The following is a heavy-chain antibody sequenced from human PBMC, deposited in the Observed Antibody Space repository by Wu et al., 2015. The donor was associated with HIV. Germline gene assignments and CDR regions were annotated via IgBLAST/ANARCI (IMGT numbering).Heavy chain of an antibody. CDR2: VDPENGQT. CDR3: ARDGGGAWHDTTNNGMDV. J-gene: IGHJ6*01. Sequence: VQLVQSGPDVKAPGTSMKVSCRTSGFAFINYYISWVQQAPGKGLKWMGFVDPENGQTMYAEKFRRRVTITADRSTDTAYMELTRLTPEDTAIYYCARDGGGAWHDTTNNGMDVWAKDRRSTVSS. D-gene: IGHD3-16*01. CDR1: GFAFINYY. V-gene: IGHV1-69-2*01.